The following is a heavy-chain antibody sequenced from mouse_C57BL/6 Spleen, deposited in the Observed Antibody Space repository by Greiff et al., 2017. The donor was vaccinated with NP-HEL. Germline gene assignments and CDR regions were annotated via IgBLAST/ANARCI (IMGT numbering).Heavy chain of an antibody. Sequence: VQLQQSGAELVRPGASVTLSCKASGYTFTDYEMHWVKQTPVHGLEWIGAIDPETGGTAYNQKFKGKAILTADKSSSTAYMELRSLTSEDSAVYYCTRKEGYYGSSLDYWGQGTTLTVSS. J-gene: IGHJ2*01. D-gene: IGHD1-1*01. CDR2: IDPETGGT. V-gene: IGHV1-15*01. CDR1: GYTFTDYE. CDR3: TRKEGYYGSSLDY.